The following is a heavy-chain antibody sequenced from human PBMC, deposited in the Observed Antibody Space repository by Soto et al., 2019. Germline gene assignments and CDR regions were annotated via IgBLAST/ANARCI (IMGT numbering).Heavy chain of an antibody. D-gene: IGHD5-18*01. Sequence: QVQLQESGPGLVKPSETLSLSCTVSGDSVTSGSYYWSWVRQPPGKGLEWIGYIYSSGSTNYNPSLKSRVTMSLDTSKNQFSLKLSSVTAADTAVYYCARDIGAYTYSEGYWGQGTLVTVSS. V-gene: IGHV4-61*01. CDR1: GDSVTSGSYY. CDR2: IYSSGST. J-gene: IGHJ4*02. CDR3: ARDIGAYTYSEGY.